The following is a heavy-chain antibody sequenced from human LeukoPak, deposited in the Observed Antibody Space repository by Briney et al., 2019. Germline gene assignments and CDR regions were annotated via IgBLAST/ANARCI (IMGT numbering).Heavy chain of an antibody. D-gene: IGHD3-16*01. J-gene: IGHJ4*02. V-gene: IGHV3-7*01. CDR3: TRCLDE. Sequence: PGGSLRLSCATSGFSFNNDWMDWVRQAPGKGLEWVANINQDGSEKNCLDSVKGRFTIPRDNAQNSLYLQMNGLRVEDTAVYYCTRCLDEWGQGTLVTVSS. CDR1: GFSFNNDW. CDR2: INQDGSEK.